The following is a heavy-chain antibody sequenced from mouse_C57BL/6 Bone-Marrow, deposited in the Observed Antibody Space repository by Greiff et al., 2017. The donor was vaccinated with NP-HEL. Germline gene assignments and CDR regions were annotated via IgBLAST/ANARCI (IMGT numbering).Heavy chain of an antibody. V-gene: IGHV2-9-1*01. J-gene: IGHJ3*01. CDR2: ICTGGGT. CDR1: GFSLTSYA. CDR3: ARSYYYDPAWFAY. D-gene: IGHD2-4*01. Sequence: VKLLESGPGLVAPSQSLSITCTVSGFSLTSYAIRWVRQPPGKGLEWLGVICTGGGTNYNSALKSSLSISTDHSNCKVFLNMNRLQTDDTARYYCARSYYYDPAWFAYWGQGTLVTVSA.